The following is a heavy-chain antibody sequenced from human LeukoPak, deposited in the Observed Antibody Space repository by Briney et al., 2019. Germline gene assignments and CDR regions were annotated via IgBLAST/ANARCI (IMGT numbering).Heavy chain of an antibody. D-gene: IGHD2-2*02. Sequence: SETLSLTCTVSGGSISSSSYYWGWIRQPPGKGLEWIGSIYYSGSTYYNPSLQSRVTISVDTSKNQFSLKLSSVTAADTAVYYCARDQYCSSTSCYTLLDRTLNWFDPWGQGTLVTVSS. J-gene: IGHJ5*02. CDR2: IYYSGST. CDR1: GGSISSSSYY. CDR3: ARDQYCSSTSCYTLLDRTLNWFDP. V-gene: IGHV4-39*07.